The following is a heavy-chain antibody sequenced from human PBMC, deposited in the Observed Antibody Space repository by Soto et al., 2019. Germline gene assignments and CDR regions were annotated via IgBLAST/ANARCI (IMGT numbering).Heavy chain of an antibody. Sequence: SETLSLTCAVSGYSISSGYYWGWLRQPPGKGLEWIGSIYHGESTYYNPSLNSRVTLSIDMTNNHVSLILNSVTAADTAVYYCARVGPWVPYYYDSSPYTFENWFDPWGQGTLVTVSS. J-gene: IGHJ5*02. CDR1: GYSISSGYY. D-gene: IGHD3-22*01. CDR3: ARVGPWVPYYYDSSPYTFENWFDP. V-gene: IGHV4-38-2*01. CDR2: IYHGEST.